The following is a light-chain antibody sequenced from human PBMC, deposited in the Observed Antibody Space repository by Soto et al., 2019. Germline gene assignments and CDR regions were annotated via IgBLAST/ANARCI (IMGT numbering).Light chain of an antibody. CDR1: SSYVGGYNY. V-gene: IGLV2-14*01. CDR2: EVT. Sequence: QSVLTHPASASGSPGQSITISCTGTSSYVGGYNYVSWYQQHPGKAPKLMIYEVTSRPSGVSNRFSGSKSGNTASLTISGLQAEDEADYYCSSYTSSSLYVIGTGTKVTV. J-gene: IGLJ1*01. CDR3: SSYTSSSLYV.